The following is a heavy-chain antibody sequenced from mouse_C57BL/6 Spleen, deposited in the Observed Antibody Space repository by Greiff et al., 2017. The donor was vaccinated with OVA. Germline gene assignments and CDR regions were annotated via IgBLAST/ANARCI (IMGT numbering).Heavy chain of an antibody. V-gene: IGHV1-52*01. Sequence: QVHVKQPGAELVRPGSSVKLSCKASGYTFTSYWMHWVKQRPIQGLEWIDNIDPSDSETHYNQKFKDKATVTVDKSSSTAYMQISSLTSEDAAVYYCARDDYDWFAYWGQGTLVTVSA. D-gene: IGHD2-4*01. J-gene: IGHJ3*01. CDR1: GYTFTSYW. CDR2: IDPSDSET. CDR3: ARDDYDWFAY.